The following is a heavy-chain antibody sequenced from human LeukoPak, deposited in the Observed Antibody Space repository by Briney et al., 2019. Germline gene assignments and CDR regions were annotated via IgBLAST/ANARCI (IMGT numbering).Heavy chain of an antibody. V-gene: IGHV4-61*02. CDR3: ARSFGVVMFDP. D-gene: IGHD3-3*01. CDR1: GGSISSGSYY. J-gene: IGHJ5*02. CDR2: IYTSGST. Sequence: PSETLSLTCTVSGGSISSGSYYWSWIRQPAGKGLEWIGRIYTSGSTNYNPSLKSRVTISVDTSKNQFSLKLSSVTAADTAVYYCARSFGVVMFDPWGQGTLVTVSS.